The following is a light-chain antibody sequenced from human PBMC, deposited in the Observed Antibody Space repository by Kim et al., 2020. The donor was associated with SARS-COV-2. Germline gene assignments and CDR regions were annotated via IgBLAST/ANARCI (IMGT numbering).Light chain of an antibody. CDR1: SSNTASKT. J-gene: IGLJ1*01. V-gene: IGLV1-44*01. CDR3: AAWDDSLNGYYV. Sequence: RVTVSCCGSSSNTASKTVNWYQQLPGTAPKLLIYSNNQRPSGVPDRFSGSKSGTSASLAISGLQSEDEADYYCAAWDDSLNGYYVFGTGTKVTVL. CDR2: SNN.